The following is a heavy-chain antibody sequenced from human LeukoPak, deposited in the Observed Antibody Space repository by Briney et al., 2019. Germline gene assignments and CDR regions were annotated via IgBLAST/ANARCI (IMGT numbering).Heavy chain of an antibody. CDR3: AKQQGRGGGYNC. CDR1: GFTFSSFG. CDR2: IWYDASNK. D-gene: IGHD5-24*01. Sequence: GGSLTLSCAASGFTFSSFGMHWVRQAPGKGLEWVAVIWYDASNKYYADSVKGRFTISRDNSKNTLYLQMNSLRAEDTAVYYCAKQQGRGGGYNCWGQGTLVTVSS. J-gene: IGHJ4*02. V-gene: IGHV3-33*06.